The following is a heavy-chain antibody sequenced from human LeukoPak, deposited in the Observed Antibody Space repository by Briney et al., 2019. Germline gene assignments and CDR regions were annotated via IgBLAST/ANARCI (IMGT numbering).Heavy chain of an antibody. CDR3: AKGVKYYYDNSLTVGDAFDI. D-gene: IGHD3-22*01. Sequence: GGSLRLSCAASRFTFNNYAMTWVRQAPGKGLEWVSGISGSGGSTYYADSVKGRFTISRDNSKNTLYLQMNSLRAEDTAVYYCAKGVKYYYDNSLTVGDAFDIWGQGTMVTVSS. V-gene: IGHV3-23*01. CDR1: RFTFNNYA. CDR2: ISGSGGST. J-gene: IGHJ3*02.